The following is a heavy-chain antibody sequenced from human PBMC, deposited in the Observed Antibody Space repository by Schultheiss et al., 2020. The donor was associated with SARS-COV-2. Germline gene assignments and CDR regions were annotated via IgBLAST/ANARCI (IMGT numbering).Heavy chain of an antibody. CDR1: GYSFTSYW. CDR2: IYPGDSDT. CDR3: ARDRRPTRGGDYATGYYGMDV. V-gene: IGHV5-51*01. J-gene: IGHJ6*02. D-gene: IGHD4-17*01. Sequence: GGSLRLSCKGSGYSFTSYWIGWVRQMPGKGLEWMGIIYPGDSDTRYSPSFQGQVTISADKSISTAYLQWSSLKASDTAMYYCARDRRPTRGGDYATGYYGMDVWGQGTTVTVSS.